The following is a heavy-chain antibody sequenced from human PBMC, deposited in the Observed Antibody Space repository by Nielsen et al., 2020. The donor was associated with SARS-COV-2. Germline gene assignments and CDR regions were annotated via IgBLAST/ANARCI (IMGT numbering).Heavy chain of an antibody. CDR1: GFTFSSYA. CDR2: ISGSGGST. CDR3: AKEVGSFGTRIDY. V-gene: IGHV3-23*01. J-gene: IGHJ4*02. D-gene: IGHD1-26*01. Sequence: GGSLRLSCAASGFTFSSYAMSWVRQAPGKGLEWVSAISGSGGSTYYADPVKGRFTITRDNSKNTLYLQMNSLRAEDTAVYYCAKEVGSFGTRIDYWGQGTLVTVSS.